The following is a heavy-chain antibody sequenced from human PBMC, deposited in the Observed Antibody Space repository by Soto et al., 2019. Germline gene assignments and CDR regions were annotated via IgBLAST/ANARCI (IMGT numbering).Heavy chain of an antibody. CDR2: IIPIFGTA. J-gene: IGHJ5*02. Sequence: SVKVSCKASGGTFSSYAISWVRQAPGQGLEWMGGIIPIFGTANYAQKFQGRVTITADESTSTAYMELSSLRSEDTAVYYCAREIQPASRWDYNWFDPWGQGTLVTVSS. V-gene: IGHV1-69*13. CDR3: AREIQPASRWDYNWFDP. D-gene: IGHD1-26*01. CDR1: GGTFSSYA.